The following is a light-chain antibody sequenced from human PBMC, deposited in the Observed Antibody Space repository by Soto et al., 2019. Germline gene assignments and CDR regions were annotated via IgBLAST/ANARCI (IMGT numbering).Light chain of an antibody. CDR1: QSISRS. J-gene: IGKJ3*01. CDR2: DAS. V-gene: IGKV1-5*01. CDR3: QQYSDFLIS. Sequence: DIQMTQSPSTLSASVGDRVTITCRASQSISRSLAWYQQKPGKAPSLLIYDASSLEGGVPSRFSGSGVGTEFALTITNLQPADFATYYCQQYSDFLISFGPGTTVDFK.